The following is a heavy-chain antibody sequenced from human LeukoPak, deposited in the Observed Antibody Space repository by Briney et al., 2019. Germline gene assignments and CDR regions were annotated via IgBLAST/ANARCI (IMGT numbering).Heavy chain of an antibody. CDR3: ARSITIVGVAPDY. D-gene: IGHD3-3*01. CDR1: GFTFSSYA. CDR2: ISSNGGST. Sequence: GGSLSLSCAASGFTFSSYAMHWVRQAPGKGLEYVSAISSNGGSTYYANSVKGSFTISRDNSKITLYLQMGSLRDEDMAVYYCARSITIVGVAPDYWGQGTLVTVSS. J-gene: IGHJ4*02. V-gene: IGHV3-64*01.